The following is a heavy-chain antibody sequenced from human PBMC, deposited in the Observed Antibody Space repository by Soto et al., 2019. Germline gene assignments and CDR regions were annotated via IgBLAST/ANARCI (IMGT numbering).Heavy chain of an antibody. Sequence: QVQLVQSGAEVKKPGASVKVSCKASGYTFTSYGISWVRQAPGQGLEWMGWISAYNGNTNYAQKLQGRVTMTTDTSTSTTYMELRSLRSDDTAVYYCARDHYYDSSVDSPPLDYWGQGTLVTVSS. CDR1: GYTFTSYG. D-gene: IGHD3-22*01. CDR2: ISAYNGNT. CDR3: ARDHYYDSSVDSPPLDY. J-gene: IGHJ4*02. V-gene: IGHV1-18*01.